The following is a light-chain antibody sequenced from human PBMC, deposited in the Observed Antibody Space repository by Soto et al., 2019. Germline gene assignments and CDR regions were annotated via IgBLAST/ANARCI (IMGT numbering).Light chain of an antibody. CDR2: KVS. CDR3: MQATHWLYT. J-gene: IGKJ2*01. V-gene: IGKV2-30*01. CDR1: QSLVSSDGNTY. Sequence: DVVMTQSPLSLPVTLGQPASISCRSSQSLVSSDGNTYLNWFQQMPGQSTRRLIYKVSNRDSGVPDRFSWSGSATTFTLKISRVDAGDAGVYYCMQATHWLYTFGQGTKLEIK.